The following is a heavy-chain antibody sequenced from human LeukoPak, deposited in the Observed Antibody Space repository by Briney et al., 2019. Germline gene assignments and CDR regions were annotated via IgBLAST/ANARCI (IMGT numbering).Heavy chain of an antibody. D-gene: IGHD2-21*02. V-gene: IGHV1-46*01. Sequence: ASVKVSCKAYGYTFTGYYIHWVRQAPGQGLEWMGIMNPSDGSTSYAQKFRGRVTMTRDTSTTTVYMEMSNLSSEDTAMYYCAKSRTAGSASSDYWGQGTLVTVSS. J-gene: IGHJ4*02. CDR2: MNPSDGST. CDR1: GYTFTGYY. CDR3: AKSRTAGSASSDY.